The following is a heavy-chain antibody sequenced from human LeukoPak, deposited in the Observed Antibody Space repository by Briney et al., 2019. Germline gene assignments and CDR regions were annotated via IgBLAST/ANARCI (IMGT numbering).Heavy chain of an antibody. V-gene: IGHV1-3*01. CDR1: GYTFTGYY. Sequence: ASVKVSCKASGYTFTGYYMHWVRQAPGQGLEWVGWINAGNGNTKYSQKFQGRVTITRDTSASTAYMELSSLRSEDTAVYYCARGPRITMVRGPIQFDYWGQGTLVTVSS. J-gene: IGHJ4*02. D-gene: IGHD3-10*01. CDR2: INAGNGNT. CDR3: ARGPRITMVRGPIQFDY.